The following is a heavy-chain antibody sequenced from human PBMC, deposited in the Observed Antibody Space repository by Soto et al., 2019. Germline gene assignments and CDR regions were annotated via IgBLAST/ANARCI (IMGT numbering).Heavy chain of an antibody. Sequence: EVQLVESGGGLVQPGGSLRLSCAASGFTFSSYWMSWVRQAPGKGLEWVANIKQDGSEKYYVDSVKGRFTISKDNAKNSLYMQMSSVGDEDAVEYYGARDEDTTYYYYGMDVWGQGTTVTVSS. V-gene: IGHV3-7*05. D-gene: IGHD1-1*01. CDR2: IKQDGSEK. J-gene: IGHJ6*02. CDR3: ARDEDTTYYYYGMDV. CDR1: GFTFSSYW.